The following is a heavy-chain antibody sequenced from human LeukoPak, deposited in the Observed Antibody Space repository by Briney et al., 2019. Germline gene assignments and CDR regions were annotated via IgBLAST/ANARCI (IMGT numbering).Heavy chain of an antibody. CDR3: ARANVDYGDYGDAFDI. D-gene: IGHD4-17*01. CDR1: GYTFTGYY. Sequence: ASVKVSCKASGYTFTGYYMHWARQAPGQGLEWMGWINPNSGSTNYAQKFQGRVTMTRDTSISTAYMELSRLRSDDTAVYYCARANVDYGDYGDAFDIWGQGTMVTVSS. V-gene: IGHV1-2*02. J-gene: IGHJ3*02. CDR2: INPNSGST.